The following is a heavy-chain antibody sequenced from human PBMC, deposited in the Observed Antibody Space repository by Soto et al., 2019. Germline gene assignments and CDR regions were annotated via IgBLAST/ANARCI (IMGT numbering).Heavy chain of an antibody. CDR1: GFTFSSYS. V-gene: IGHV3-48*01. CDR3: ARDPYFSPATATDAYYMDV. J-gene: IGHJ6*03. Sequence: GGSLRLSCAASGFTFSSYSMNWVRQAPGKGLEWVSYISSSSSTIYYADSVKGRFTISRDNAKNSLYLQMKSLRAEDTAVYYCARDPYFSPATATDAYYMDVWGKGTTVTVSS. D-gene: IGHD2-15*01. CDR2: ISSSSSTI.